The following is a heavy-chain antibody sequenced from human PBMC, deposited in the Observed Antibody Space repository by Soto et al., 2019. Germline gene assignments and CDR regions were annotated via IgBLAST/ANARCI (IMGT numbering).Heavy chain of an antibody. CDR3: ARGGITGTPGFDY. CDR1: GGSISRSIYY. J-gene: IGHJ4*02. CDR2: IYYSGST. D-gene: IGHD1-7*01. V-gene: IGHV4-30-4*08. Sequence: PSETLSLTCTVSGGSISRSIYYWGWIRQPPGKGLEWIGYIYYSGSTYYNPSLKSRVTISVDTSKNQFSLKLSSVTAADTAVYYCARGGITGTPGFDYWGQGTLVTVSS.